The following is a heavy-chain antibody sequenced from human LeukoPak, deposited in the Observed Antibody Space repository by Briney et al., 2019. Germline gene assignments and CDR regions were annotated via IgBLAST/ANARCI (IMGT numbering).Heavy chain of an antibody. CDR3: ARDPASSSWYFGAFDI. J-gene: IGHJ3*02. V-gene: IGHV4-59*01. Sequence: SETLSLTCTVSGGSISSYYRSWIRQPPGKGLEWIGYIYYSGSTNYNPSLKSRVTISVDTSKNQFSLKLSSVTAADTAVYYCARDPASSSWYFGAFDIWGQGTMVTVSS. D-gene: IGHD6-13*01. CDR2: IYYSGST. CDR1: GGSISSYY.